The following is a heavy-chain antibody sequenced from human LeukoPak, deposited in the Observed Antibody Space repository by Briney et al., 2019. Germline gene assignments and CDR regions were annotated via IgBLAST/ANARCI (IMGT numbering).Heavy chain of an antibody. CDR1: GFTFSSYA. CDR2: ISGSGGST. V-gene: IGHV3-23*01. CDR3: AKASSVTTTYNWFDS. D-gene: IGHD4-11*01. Sequence: PGGSLRLSCAASGFTFSSYAMSWVRQAPGKGLEWVSAISGSGGSTYYADSVKGRFTISRDNSKNTLYLQMSSLRAEDTAVYYCAKASSVTTTYNWFDSWGQGTLVTVSS. J-gene: IGHJ5*01.